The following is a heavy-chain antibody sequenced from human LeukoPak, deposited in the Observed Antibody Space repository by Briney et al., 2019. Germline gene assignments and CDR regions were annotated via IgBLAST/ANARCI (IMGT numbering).Heavy chain of an antibody. V-gene: IGHV3-73*01. CDR1: GFTFSGSA. CDR3: TSEGEGAVSYYYYGMDV. J-gene: IGHJ6*02. Sequence: GGSLRLSCAASGFTFSGSAMHWVHQASGKGLEWVGRIRSKANSYATAYAASVKGRFTISRDDSKNTAYLQMNSLKTEDTAVYYCTSEGEGAVSYYYYGMDVWGQGTTVTVSS. D-gene: IGHD1-26*01. CDR2: IRSKANSYAT.